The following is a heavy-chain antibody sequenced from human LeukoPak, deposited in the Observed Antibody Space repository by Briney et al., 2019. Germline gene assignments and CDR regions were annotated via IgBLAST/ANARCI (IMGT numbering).Heavy chain of an antibody. V-gene: IGHV3-33*01. D-gene: IGHD1-1*01. CDR2: IWYDGSNK. CDR1: GFTFSSYG. Sequence: PGRSLRLSCAASGFTFSSYGMHWVRQAPGKGLEWVAVIWYDGSNKYYADSVKGRFTISRDNSKNTLYLQMNSMRAEDTAVYYCATDRPHPRNEPTNFDYWGQGTLVTVSS. J-gene: IGHJ4*02. CDR3: ATDRPHPRNEPTNFDY.